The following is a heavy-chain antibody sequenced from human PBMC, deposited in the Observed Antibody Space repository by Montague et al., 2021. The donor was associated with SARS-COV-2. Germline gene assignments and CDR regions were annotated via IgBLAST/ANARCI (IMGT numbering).Heavy chain of an antibody. CDR2: IYFGGGT. CDR3: ARDTRIAMLVVVTRYGLDV. Sequence: SETLSLTCTVSGGSISSSNYFWGWIRQPPGKGLEWIGSIYFGGGTYYNPSLKSRVTISVDTSKNHFSLKLTSVTAADTAVYYCARDTRIAMLVVVTRYGLDVWGQGTTVTVSS. CDR1: GGSISSSNYF. D-gene: IGHD3-22*01. J-gene: IGHJ6*02. V-gene: IGHV4-39*07.